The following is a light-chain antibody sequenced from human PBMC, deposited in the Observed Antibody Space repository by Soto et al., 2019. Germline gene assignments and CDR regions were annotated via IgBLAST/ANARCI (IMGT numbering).Light chain of an antibody. CDR3: ATWHDSLGGL. CDR1: SSNIGAGYD. CDR2: GNS. V-gene: IGLV1-40*01. Sequence: QSVLTQPPSVSGAPGQRVTISCTGSSSNIGAGYDVHWYQQLPGTAPKLLIYGNSNRPSGVPDRFSGSKSGTSASLAISRLQSEDEADYYCATWHDSLGGLFGGGTKLTVL. J-gene: IGLJ2*01.